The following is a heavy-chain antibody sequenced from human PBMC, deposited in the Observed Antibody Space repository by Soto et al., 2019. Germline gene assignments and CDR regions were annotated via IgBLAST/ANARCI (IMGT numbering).Heavy chain of an antibody. J-gene: IGHJ4*02. CDR1: GFTFSSYA. CDR2: ISGSGGST. V-gene: IGHV3-23*01. CDR3: VRNYDSGGYSSFDY. D-gene: IGHD3-22*01. Sequence: SCAASGFTFSSYAMSWVRQAPGKGLEWVSAISGSGGSTYYADSVKGRFTISRDNSKNTLYLQMNSLRAEDTAVYYCVRNYDSGGYSSFDYWGQGTLVTVSS.